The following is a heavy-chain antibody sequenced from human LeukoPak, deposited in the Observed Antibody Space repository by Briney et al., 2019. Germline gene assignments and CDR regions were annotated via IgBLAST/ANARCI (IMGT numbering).Heavy chain of an antibody. J-gene: IGHJ4*02. V-gene: IGHV4-34*01. CDR3: ASSRHYDSSGYWMYYFDL. Sequence: SETLTLTCAVYGGSFSGYYWSWIRQPPGKGLEWIAEINHSGSTNYNPYPKSRVTISIDTSKNQFSLRLSSVTAADTAVYYCASSRHYDSSGYWMYYFDLGGRGTLVTVSS. D-gene: IGHD3-22*01. CDR1: GGSFSGYY. CDR2: INHSGST.